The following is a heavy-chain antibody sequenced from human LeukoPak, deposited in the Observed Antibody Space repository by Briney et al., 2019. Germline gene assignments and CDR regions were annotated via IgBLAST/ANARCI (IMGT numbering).Heavy chain of an antibody. CDR1: GFTFSSYS. CDR3: ARDPGDDSSGYYSY. Sequence: PGGSLRLSCAASGFTFSSYSMNWVRQAPGKGLEWVSYISSSSTIYYADSVKGRFTISRDNAKNSLYLQMNSLRAEDTAVYYCARDPGDDSSGYYSYWGQGTLVTVSS. CDR2: ISSSSTI. J-gene: IGHJ4*02. D-gene: IGHD3-22*01. V-gene: IGHV3-48*01.